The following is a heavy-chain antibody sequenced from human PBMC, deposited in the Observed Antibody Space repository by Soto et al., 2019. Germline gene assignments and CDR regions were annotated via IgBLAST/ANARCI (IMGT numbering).Heavy chain of an antibody. CDR3: ARDQLYYNEFSGRPLNAFDV. CDR1: GFTFSSYA. V-gene: IGHV3-64*04. D-gene: IGHD3-22*01. Sequence: PGGSLRLSCSASGFTFSSYAMHWVRQAPGKGLEYVSAISSNGGSTYYADSVKGRFTISRDNAKNSLYLQMNSLRAEDTAVYYCARDQLYYNEFSGRPLNAFDVWGQGTMVTVSS. J-gene: IGHJ3*01. CDR2: ISSNGGST.